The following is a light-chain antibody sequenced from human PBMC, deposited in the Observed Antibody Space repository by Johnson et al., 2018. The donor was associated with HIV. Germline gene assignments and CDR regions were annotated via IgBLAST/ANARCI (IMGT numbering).Light chain of an antibody. CDR3: GTWDSCLSAYV. J-gene: IGLJ1*01. CDR2: ENN. V-gene: IGLV1-51*02. Sequence: QSVLTQPPSVSAAPEEKVTIYCSGSSSNIGNNYVSWYQHLPGTAPRLLIYENNKRPSGIPDRFSGSKSGTSATLGITVLQTGDEADYYCGTWDSCLSAYVFGTGTKVTVL. CDR1: SSNIGNNY.